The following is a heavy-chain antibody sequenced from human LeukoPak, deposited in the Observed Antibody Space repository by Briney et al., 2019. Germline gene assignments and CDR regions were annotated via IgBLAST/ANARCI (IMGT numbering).Heavy chain of an antibody. V-gene: IGHV3-23*01. CDR1: GFTFSSYA. D-gene: IGHD6-13*01. CDR2: ISGSGGST. CDR3: AKGRSSSWYNLDY. J-gene: IGHJ4*02. Sequence: GGSLTLSCAASGFTFSSYAMSWVRQAPGKGLEWVSVISGSGGSTYYADSVKGRFTISRDNSKNTLYLQMNSLRAEDTALYYCAKGRSSSWYNLDYWGQGTLVTVAS.